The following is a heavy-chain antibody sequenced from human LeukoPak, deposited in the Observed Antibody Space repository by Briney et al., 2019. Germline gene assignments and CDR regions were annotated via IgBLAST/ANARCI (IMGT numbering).Heavy chain of an antibody. CDR2: INWNGGST. D-gene: IGHD6-6*01. Sequence: GGSLRLSCAASGFTFDDYGMSWVRQAPGKGLEWVSGINWNGGSTVYADSVKGRFTISRDNAKNSLYLQMNSLRAEDTALYYCARIDGDSSSSGGYYFDYWGQGTLVTVSS. V-gene: IGHV3-20*04. J-gene: IGHJ4*02. CDR3: ARIDGDSSSSGGYYFDY. CDR1: GFTFDDYG.